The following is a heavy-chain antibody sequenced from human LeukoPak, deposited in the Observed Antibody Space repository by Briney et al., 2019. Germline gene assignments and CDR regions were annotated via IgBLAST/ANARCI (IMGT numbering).Heavy chain of an antibody. Sequence: GESLKISCKGSGYIFNNYWIGWVRQMPGKGLEWMGIIYPVDSDTRYSPSFQGQVTLSADKSISTTYLQWSGLKASDTAMYYCARRNFGDYIDSFDMWGQGTMVTVSS. V-gene: IGHV5-51*01. CDR3: ARRNFGDYIDSFDM. J-gene: IGHJ3*02. D-gene: IGHD4-17*01. CDR1: GYIFNNYW. CDR2: IYPVDSDT.